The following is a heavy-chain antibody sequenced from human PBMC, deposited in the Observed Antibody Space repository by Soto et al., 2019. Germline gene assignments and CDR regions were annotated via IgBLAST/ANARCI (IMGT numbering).Heavy chain of an antibody. V-gene: IGHV1-8*01. CDR2: MNPNSCNT. D-gene: IGHD3-10*01. Sequence: QVQLVQSGAEVKKPGASVKVSCKASGYTFTSYDINWVRQATGQGLEWMGWMNPNSCNTGNAQKFQGRVTMTRNTSISTAYMELSSLISEDTAVYYCARGRITMVRGVHADWGQGTLVTVSS. CDR3: ARGRITMVRGVHAD. CDR1: GYTFTSYD. J-gene: IGHJ4*02.